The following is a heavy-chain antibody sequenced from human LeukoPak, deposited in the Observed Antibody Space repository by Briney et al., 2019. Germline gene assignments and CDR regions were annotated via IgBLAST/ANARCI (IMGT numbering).Heavy chain of an antibody. D-gene: IGHD5-12*01. CDR2: IYYSGST. Sequence: SETLSLTCTVSGGSISSYYRSWIRQPPGKGLEWIGYIYYSGSTNYNPSLKSRVTISVDTSKNQFSLKLSSVTAADTAVYYCARDLGYAYWGQGTLVTVSS. CDR3: ARDLGYAY. CDR1: GGSISSYY. J-gene: IGHJ4*02. V-gene: IGHV4-59*01.